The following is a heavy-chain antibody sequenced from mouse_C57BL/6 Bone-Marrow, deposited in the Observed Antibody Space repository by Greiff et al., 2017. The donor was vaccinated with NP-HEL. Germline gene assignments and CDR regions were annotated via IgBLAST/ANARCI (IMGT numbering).Heavy chain of an antibody. V-gene: IGHV5-17*01. CDR2: ISSGSSTT. CDR3: ARGGGPGSWFAY. J-gene: IGHJ3*01. Sequence: EVKLVESGGGLVKPGGSLKLSCAASGFTFSDYGMHWVRQAPEKGLEWVAYISSGSSTTSYAATVKGRFTISRDNAKNTLFLQMTSLRSEDTAMYYCARGGGPGSWFAYWGQGTLVTVSA. CDR1: GFTFSDYG.